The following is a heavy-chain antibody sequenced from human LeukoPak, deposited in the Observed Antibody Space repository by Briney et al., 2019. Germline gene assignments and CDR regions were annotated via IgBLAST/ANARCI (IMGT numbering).Heavy chain of an antibody. CDR3: ARGRGTAAAGHFDY. Sequence: ASETLSLICAVSGYSISSGYYWGWIRQPPGKGLEWIGTLYHSGSTYYNPSLKSRVTISADTSKNQFTLNLSSVTAADTAVYNCARGRGTAAAGHFDYWGQGTLVTVSS. CDR2: LYHSGST. D-gene: IGHD6-13*01. V-gene: IGHV4-38-2*01. CDR1: GYSISSGYY. J-gene: IGHJ4*02.